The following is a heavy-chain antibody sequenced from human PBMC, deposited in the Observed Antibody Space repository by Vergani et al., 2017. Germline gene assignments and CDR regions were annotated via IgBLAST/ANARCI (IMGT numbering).Heavy chain of an antibody. Sequence: QVQLVESGGGVVQPGGSLRLSCVASGFTFSSYCMHWVRQAPGKGLEWVAFIRYDGSNKYYADSVKGRFTISRDNYKNTLYLQMNSLRAEDTAVYYCVKAFTVNPAEYFQHWGQGTLVTVSS. CDR2: IRYDGSNK. CDR3: VKAFTVNPAEYFQH. D-gene: IGHD4-17*01. CDR1: GFTFSSYC. V-gene: IGHV3-30*02. J-gene: IGHJ1*01.